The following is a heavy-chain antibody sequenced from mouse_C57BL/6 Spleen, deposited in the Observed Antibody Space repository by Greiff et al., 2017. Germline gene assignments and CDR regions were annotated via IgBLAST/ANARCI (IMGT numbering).Heavy chain of an antibody. CDR3: ARLNDYDGFDY. V-gene: IGHV1-64*01. Sequence: QVQLQQPGAELVKPGASVKLSCKASGYTFTSYWMHWVKQRPGQGLEWIGMIHPNSGSTNYNEKFKSKATLTVDKSSSTAYMQLSSLTSEDSAVYYCARLNDYDGFDYWGQGTTLTVSS. J-gene: IGHJ2*01. D-gene: IGHD2-4*01. CDR1: GYTFTSYW. CDR2: IHPNSGST.